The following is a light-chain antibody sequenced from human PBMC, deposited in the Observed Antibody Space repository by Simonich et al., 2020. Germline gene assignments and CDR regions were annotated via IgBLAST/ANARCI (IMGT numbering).Light chain of an antibody. V-gene: IGKV4-1*01. CDR2: WES. J-gene: IGKJ1*01. CDR3: QQYYSTPPWT. Sequence: DIVMTQSPDSLAVSLGERATINCKSSQSVLYSSNNKNYLAWYQQKPGQPPKLLIYWESTRESGVPDRFSGSGSGTDFTLTISSLQAEYVAVYYCQQYYSTPPWTFGQGTKVEIK. CDR1: QSVLYSSNNKNY.